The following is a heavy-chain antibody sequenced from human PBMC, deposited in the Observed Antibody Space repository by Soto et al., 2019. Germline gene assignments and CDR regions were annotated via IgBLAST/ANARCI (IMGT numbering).Heavy chain of an antibody. CDR3: AHSLDRSGDYDYYYYGMDV. J-gene: IGHJ6*02. Sequence: QITLKESGPTLVKPTQTLTLTCTFSGFSLSTSGVGVGWIRHPPGKALEWLALIYWDDDKRYSPSLKSRLTITKDTSKNQVVLTMTNMSAVDTATYYCAHSLDRSGDYDYYYYGMDVWGQGTTGTVSS. CDR2: IYWDDDK. CDR1: GFSLSTSGVG. V-gene: IGHV2-5*02. D-gene: IGHD3-22*01.